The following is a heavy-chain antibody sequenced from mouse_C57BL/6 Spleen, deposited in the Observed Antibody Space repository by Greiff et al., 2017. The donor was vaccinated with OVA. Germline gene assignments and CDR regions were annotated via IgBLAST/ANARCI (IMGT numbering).Heavy chain of an antibody. CDR2: LRSKSSNYAT. J-gene: IGHJ1*03. Sequence: EVPLQESGGGLVQPPGSLKLSCAASGFTFNTSAMHWVRQAPGKGLEWVARLRSKSSNYATYYADSVKDRFTISRDDSQSMLYLQMNNLKTEDTAMDYCVRGDYYGSIYFDVWGTGTTVTVSS. CDR1: GFTFNTSA. D-gene: IGHD1-1*01. CDR3: VRGDYYGSIYFDV. V-gene: IGHV10-3*01.